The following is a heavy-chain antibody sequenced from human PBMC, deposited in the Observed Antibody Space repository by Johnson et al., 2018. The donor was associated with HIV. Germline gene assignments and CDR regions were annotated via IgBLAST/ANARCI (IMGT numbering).Heavy chain of an antibody. D-gene: IGHD3-16*01. J-gene: IGHJ3*02. CDR1: GFTFSSYG. CDR3: AKPMGGDDAFDI. V-gene: IGHV3-30*18. CDR2: ISYDGNNT. Sequence: QVQLVESGGGVVQPGRSLRLSCAASGFTFSSYGMHWVRQAPGTGLEWVAVISYDGNNTYYADSVKGRFTISRDNSKNTLYLQMNSLRAEDTAVYYCAKPMGGDDAFDIWGQGTTVTVSS.